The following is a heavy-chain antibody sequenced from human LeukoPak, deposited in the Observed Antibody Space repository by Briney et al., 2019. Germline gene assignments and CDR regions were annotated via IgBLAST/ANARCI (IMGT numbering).Heavy chain of an antibody. V-gene: IGHV3-21*04. CDR2: ISSSSSYI. D-gene: IGHD3-22*01. J-gene: IGHJ3*02. CDR1: GFTFSSYS. CDR3: AKPYYYDSSGKDLLDAFDI. Sequence: GGSLRLSCAASGFTFSSYSMNWVRQAPGKGLEWVSSISSSSSYIYYADSVKGRFTISRDNAKNSLYLQMNSLRAEDMALYYCAKPYYYDSSGKDLLDAFDIWGQGTMVTVSS.